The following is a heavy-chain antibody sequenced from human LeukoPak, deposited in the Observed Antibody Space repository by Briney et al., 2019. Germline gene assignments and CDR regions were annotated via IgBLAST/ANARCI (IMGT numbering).Heavy chain of an antibody. V-gene: IGHV3-23*01. CDR1: GFTFSSDA. Sequence: PGGSLRLSCAASGFTFSSDAMSWVRQAPGKGLEWVSAISGSGGSTYYADSVKGRFTISRDNSKNTLYLQMNSLRAEDTAVYYCAKDRGTSGYDPHAFDIWGQGTMVTVSS. D-gene: IGHD5-12*01. CDR2: ISGSGGST. CDR3: AKDRGTSGYDPHAFDI. J-gene: IGHJ3*02.